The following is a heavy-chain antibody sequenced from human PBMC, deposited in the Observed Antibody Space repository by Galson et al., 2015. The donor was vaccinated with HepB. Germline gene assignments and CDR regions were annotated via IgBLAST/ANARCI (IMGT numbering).Heavy chain of an antibody. Sequence: CAISGDSVSSNSGAWNWIRQSPSRGLEWLGRTYYKSKWYNDYSVSVKSRITISPDTSKNQFSLQLNSVTSEDTAVYYCARGQWLNWLDPWGRGTLVTVSS. J-gene: IGHJ5*02. D-gene: IGHD6-19*01. CDR1: GDSVSSNSGA. CDR2: TYYKSKWYN. V-gene: IGHV6-1*01. CDR3: ARGQWLNWLDP.